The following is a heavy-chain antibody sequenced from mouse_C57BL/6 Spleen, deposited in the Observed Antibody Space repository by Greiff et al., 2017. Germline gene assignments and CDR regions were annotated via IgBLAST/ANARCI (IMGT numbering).Heavy chain of an antibody. CDR2: IRSKSNNYAT. CDR3: VRHPLIYPPSAMDD. Sequence: EVKLMESGGGLVQPKGSLKLSCAASGFSFNTYAMNWVRQAPGKGLEWVARIRSKSNNYATYYADSVKDRFTISRDDSESMLYLQMNNLKTEDTAMYYCVRHPLIYPPSAMDDWGQGTSVTVSS. V-gene: IGHV10-1*01. J-gene: IGHJ4*01. D-gene: IGHD1-3*01. CDR1: GFSFNTYA.